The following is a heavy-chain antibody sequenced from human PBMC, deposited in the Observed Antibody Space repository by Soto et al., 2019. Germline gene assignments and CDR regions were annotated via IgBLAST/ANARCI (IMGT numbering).Heavy chain of an antibody. CDR3: ARDLIALGSATFEY. D-gene: IGHD6-13*01. J-gene: IGHJ4*02. CDR2: IWYDGSNK. V-gene: IGHV3-33*01. CDR1: GFTFSSYG. Sequence: GGSLRLSCAASGFTFSSYGMHWVRQAPGKGLEWVAVIWYDGSNKYYADSVKGRFTISRDNSKNTLYLQMNSLRAEDTAVYYCARDLIALGSATFEYWGQGTLVTVSS.